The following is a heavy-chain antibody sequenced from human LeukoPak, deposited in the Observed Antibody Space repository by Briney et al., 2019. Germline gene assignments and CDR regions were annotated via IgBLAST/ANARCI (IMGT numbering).Heavy chain of an antibody. CDR1: GFTVSSNY. CDR3: VSAYYGSGSDFDH. D-gene: IGHD3-10*01. CDR2: LYSGGST. V-gene: IGHV3-66*01. J-gene: IGHJ4*02. Sequence: GGSLRLSCAASGFTVSSNYMSWVRQAPGKGLEWVSVLYSGGSTYHADSVKGRFTISRDNSKDTLYLQMNSLRAEDTAVYYCVSAYYGSGSDFDHWGQGALVTVSS.